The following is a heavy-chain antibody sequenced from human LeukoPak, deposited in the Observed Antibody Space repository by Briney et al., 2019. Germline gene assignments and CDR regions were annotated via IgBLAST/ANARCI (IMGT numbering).Heavy chain of an antibody. CDR3: ARDGDYDWNYRSGFDY. J-gene: IGHJ4*02. CDR1: GLTFSNCW. CDR2: IKQDGSEK. Sequence: GGSLRLSCTASGLTFSNCWMSWVRQAPGKGLEWVANIKQDGSEKYYVDSVKGRFTISRDNAKNSLYLQMNSLRVEDTAVYYCARDGDYDWNYRSGFDYWGQGTLVTVSS. D-gene: IGHD1-7*01. V-gene: IGHV3-7*01.